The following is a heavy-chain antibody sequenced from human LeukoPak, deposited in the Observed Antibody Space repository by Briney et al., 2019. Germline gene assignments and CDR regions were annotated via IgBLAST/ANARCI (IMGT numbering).Heavy chain of an antibody. CDR3: ASGRPMVRGVIEYYFDY. J-gene: IGHJ4*02. Sequence: GGSLRLSCAVSGFTFTSYAISWVRQAPGKGLEWVSGINWNSGSIGYADSVKGRFTISRDNAKNSLYLQMNSLRAEDTALYYCASGRPMVRGVIEYYFDYWGQGTLVTVSS. CDR2: INWNSGSI. D-gene: IGHD3-10*01. V-gene: IGHV3-9*01. CDR1: GFTFTSYA.